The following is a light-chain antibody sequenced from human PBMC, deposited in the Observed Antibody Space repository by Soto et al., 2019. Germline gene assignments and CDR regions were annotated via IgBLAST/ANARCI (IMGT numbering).Light chain of an antibody. J-gene: IGKJ5*01. CDR2: AAS. CDR3: QKYNLAPFT. Sequence: DIQVTQSPSSLSASVGDRVSITCRASQGISNYLAWYRQKPGKVPELLIYAASTLQSGVPSRFSGGGSGTEFTLTINGLQPEDVATYYCQKYNLAPFTFGQGTRLEIK. CDR1: QGISNY. V-gene: IGKV1-27*01.